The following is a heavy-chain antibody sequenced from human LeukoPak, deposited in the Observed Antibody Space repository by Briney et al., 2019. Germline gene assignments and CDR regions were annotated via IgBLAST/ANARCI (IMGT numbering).Heavy chain of an antibody. CDR3: AXXXXFXEPH. CDR1: GFTFSSYA. CDR2: ISNGGTIT. J-gene: IGHJ4*02. V-gene: IGHV3-23*01. Sequence: GGSLRLSCAASGFTFSSYAMNWVRQAPGKGLEWVSGISNGGTITNYADSVKGRFTISRDNSKSTLYLQMNGLRAEDTAAYYCAXXXXFXEPHWGQGTLVTVSS.